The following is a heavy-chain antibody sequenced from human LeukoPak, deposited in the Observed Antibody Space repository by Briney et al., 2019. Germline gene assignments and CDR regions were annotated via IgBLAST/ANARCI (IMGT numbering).Heavy chain of an antibody. J-gene: IGHJ2*01. V-gene: IGHV4-30-4*01. CDR1: GGSISSGDYF. CDR3: ARAEVTAGTKYFDL. Sequence: SETLSLTCTVSGGSISSGDYFWSWIRQPPGKGLEWIGYIYYSGSAYYGPSLRSRFTISVDTSENQFSLKLSSVTATDTAVYYCARAEVTAGTKYFDLWGCGTLVTVSS. CDR2: IYYSGSA. D-gene: IGHD6-19*01.